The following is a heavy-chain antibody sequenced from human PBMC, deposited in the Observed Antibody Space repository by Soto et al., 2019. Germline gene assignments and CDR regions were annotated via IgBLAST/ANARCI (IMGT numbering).Heavy chain of an antibody. CDR1: GGSIISGDYY. D-gene: IGHD2-2*01. J-gene: IGHJ6*02. Sequence: PSETLSLTCTVSGGSIISGDYYFICIRQPPWNGLEWIGYIYYSGSTYYNPSLKSRVTISVDTSKNQFSLKLNSVTAADTAVYYCARDWGPCSSTSCPISGMDVWGQGTTVTVSS. CDR3: ARDWGPCSSTSCPISGMDV. V-gene: IGHV4-30-4*01. CDR2: IYYSGST.